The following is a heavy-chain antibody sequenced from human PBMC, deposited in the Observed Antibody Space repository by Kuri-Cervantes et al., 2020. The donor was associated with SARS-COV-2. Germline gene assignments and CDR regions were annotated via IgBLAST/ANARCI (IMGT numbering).Heavy chain of an antibody. CDR2: ISSSSSTI. J-gene: IGHJ4*02. D-gene: IGHD3-16*01. Sequence: GESLKISCAASGFTFSSYWMSWVRQAPGKGLEWVSYISSSSSTIYYADSVKGRFTISRDNAKNSLYLQMNSLRAEDTAVYYCASNGWGFRNPGGVSGFDYWGQGTLVTVSS. V-gene: IGHV3-48*01. CDR1: GFTFSSYW. CDR3: ASNGWGFRNPGGVSGFDY.